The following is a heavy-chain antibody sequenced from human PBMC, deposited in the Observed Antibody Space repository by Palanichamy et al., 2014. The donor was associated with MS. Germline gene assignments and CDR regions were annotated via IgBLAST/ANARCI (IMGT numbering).Heavy chain of an antibody. CDR1: GGAISGYY. D-gene: IGHD3-10*01. Sequence: QVQLWESGPRLVKPSETLSLTCSVSGGAISGYYWSWIRQPPGKGLEYIGFVYYNGKTDYNSSLKSRVTISVDTSKNQFSLRMTHVTTADTAVYYCARYASGAYYWDYWGPGTLVTVPS. CDR2: VYYNGKT. CDR3: ARYASGAYYWDY. J-gene: IGHJ4*02. V-gene: IGHV4-59*01.